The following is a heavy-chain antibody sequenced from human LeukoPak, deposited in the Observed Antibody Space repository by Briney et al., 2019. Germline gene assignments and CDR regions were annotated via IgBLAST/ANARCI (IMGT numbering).Heavy chain of an antibody. CDR2: INHIGST. CDR3: ARGNGDYPYYYYYGMDV. D-gene: IGHD4-17*01. V-gene: IGHV4-34*01. Sequence: AETLSLTCAVYGGSFSCYYWSWIRQPPGKGLEWIGEINHIGSTNYNPSLKSRVTISVDTSKNQFSLKLTAVTAADTAVYYCARGNGDYPYYYYYGMDVWGQGTTVTVSS. CDR1: GGSFSCYY. J-gene: IGHJ6*02.